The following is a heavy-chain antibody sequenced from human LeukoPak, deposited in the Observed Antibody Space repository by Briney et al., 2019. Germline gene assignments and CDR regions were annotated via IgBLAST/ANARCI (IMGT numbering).Heavy chain of an antibody. CDR3: PRDVGSSNYFDY. CDR2: ISYDGSNK. Sequence: PGRSLTLSCAASGFTFSSYSMYWVRQAPGKGLEWVAVISYDGSNKYYADSVKGRFTISRDNSKNTLFMQMNSLRAEDTAVYYCPRDVGSSNYFDYWGQGTLVTVSA. V-gene: IGHV3-30*04. J-gene: IGHJ4*02. D-gene: IGHD3-10*01. CDR1: GFTFSSYS.